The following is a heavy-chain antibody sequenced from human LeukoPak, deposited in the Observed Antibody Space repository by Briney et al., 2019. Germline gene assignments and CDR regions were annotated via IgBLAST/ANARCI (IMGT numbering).Heavy chain of an antibody. Sequence: PGGSLRLSCAASGFTFSSYWMHWVRQAPGKGLVWVTRINSDGTSSSYADSVKGRFTISRDNVKKTLYLQMNSLRAEDTAVYYCAREYGSGSYDYWGQGTLVTVSS. D-gene: IGHD3-10*01. V-gene: IGHV3-74*01. J-gene: IGHJ4*02. CDR2: INSDGTSS. CDR3: AREYGSGSYDY. CDR1: GFTFSSYW.